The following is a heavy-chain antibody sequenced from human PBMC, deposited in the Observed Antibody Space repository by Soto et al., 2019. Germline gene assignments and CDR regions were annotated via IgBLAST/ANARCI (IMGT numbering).Heavy chain of an antibody. CDR1: GFTFSSYA. D-gene: IGHD4-17*01. J-gene: IGHJ6*02. Sequence: EVQLVESGGGLVQPGGSLRLSCVASGFTFSSYAMHWVRQAPGKGLEYVSAISSNGGSTFYANSVKGRFTISRDNSKNTLYLQMGSLRAEDMAVYYCASLTTTVPPRGMDVWGQGTTVTVSS. CDR3: ASLTTTVPPRGMDV. V-gene: IGHV3-64*01. CDR2: ISSNGGST.